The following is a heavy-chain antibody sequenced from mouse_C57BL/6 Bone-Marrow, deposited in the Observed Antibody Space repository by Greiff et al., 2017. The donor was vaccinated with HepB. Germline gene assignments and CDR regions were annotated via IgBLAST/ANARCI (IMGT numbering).Heavy chain of an antibody. J-gene: IGHJ4*01. CDR1: GFSLTSYG. Sequence: VKLQVSGPGLVAPSQSLSITCTVSGFSLTSYGVHWVRQPPGKGLEWLVVIWSDGSTTYNSALKSRLSISKDNSKSQVFLKMNSLQTDDTAMYYCARHEGPHYYAMDYWGQGTSVTVSS. D-gene: IGHD3-3*01. V-gene: IGHV2-6-1*01. CDR2: IWSDGST. CDR3: ARHEGPHYYAMDY.